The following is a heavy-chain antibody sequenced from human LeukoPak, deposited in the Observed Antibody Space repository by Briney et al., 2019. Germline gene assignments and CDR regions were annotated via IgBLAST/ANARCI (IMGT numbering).Heavy chain of an antibody. CDR2: INHSGST. J-gene: IGHJ4*02. V-gene: IGHV4-34*01. D-gene: IGHD2-2*01. CDR1: GGSFSGYY. CDR3: ARRPIVVVPAASHYFDY. Sequence: SETLSLTCAVYGGSFSGYYWSWIRQPPGKGLEWIGEINHSGSTNYNPPLKSRVTISVDTSKNQFSLKLSSVTAADTAVYYCARRPIVVVPAASHYFDYWGQGILVAVSS.